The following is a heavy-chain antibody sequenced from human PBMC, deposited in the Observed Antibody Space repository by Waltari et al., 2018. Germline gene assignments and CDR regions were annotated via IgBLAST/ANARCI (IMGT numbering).Heavy chain of an antibody. V-gene: IGHV1-69-2*01. Sequence: EVQLVQSGAAVKKPGATVKISCKAPGYPCIDYFMHWVQQAPGKGLEWVGRIDPEDGETVYAEKFQGRVTITADTSTDTSYLELSSLRSDDTAVYYCAPLPGGSGQTFDYWGQGTLLTVSS. CDR3: APLPGGSGQTFDY. CDR2: IDPEDGET. J-gene: IGHJ4*02. CDR1: GYPCIDYF. D-gene: IGHD3-10*01.